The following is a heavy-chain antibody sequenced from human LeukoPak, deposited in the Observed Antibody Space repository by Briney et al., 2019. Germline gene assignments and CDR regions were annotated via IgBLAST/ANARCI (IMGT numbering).Heavy chain of an antibody. CDR1: GFTFSSYW. D-gene: IGHD6-19*01. V-gene: IGHV3-7*01. CDR3: ARAPSGWTYYYYGMDV. CDR2: IKQDGSEK. J-gene: IGHJ6*02. Sequence: PGGSLRLFCAASGFTFSSYWMSWVRQAPGKGLEWVANIKQDGSEKYYVDSVKGRFTISRDNAKNSLYLQMNSLRAEDTAVYYCARAPSGWTYYYYGMDVWGQGTTVTVSS.